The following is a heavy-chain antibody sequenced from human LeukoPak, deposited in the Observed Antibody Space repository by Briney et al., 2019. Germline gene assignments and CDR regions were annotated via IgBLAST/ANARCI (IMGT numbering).Heavy chain of an antibody. V-gene: IGHV4-4*07. CDR3: AREVEAAGRGSDY. J-gene: IGHJ4*02. CDR2: IYTSEST. D-gene: IGHD6-13*01. CDR1: GDSISSYY. Sequence: SETLSLTCTVSGDSISSYYWSWIRQPAGKGLEWIGRIYTSESTNYNPSLKSRVTMSVDTSKNQFSLKLNSVTAADTAVYYCAREVEAAGRGSDYWGQGTLVTVSS.